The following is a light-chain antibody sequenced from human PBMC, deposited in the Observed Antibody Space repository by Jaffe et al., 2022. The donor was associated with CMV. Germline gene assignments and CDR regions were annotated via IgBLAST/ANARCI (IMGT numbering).Light chain of an antibody. CDR2: GAS. J-gene: IGKJ4*01. Sequence: DIRMTQSPSSLSASVGDRVTITCRTSQGISSYLNWYHQKSGKAPELLIYGASGLQRGVPSRFSGSGSGTQFTLTINNLQPEDSGTYYCQQSYSDPLTFGGGTKVE. CDR1: QGISSY. V-gene: IGKV1-39*01. CDR3: QQSYSDPLT.